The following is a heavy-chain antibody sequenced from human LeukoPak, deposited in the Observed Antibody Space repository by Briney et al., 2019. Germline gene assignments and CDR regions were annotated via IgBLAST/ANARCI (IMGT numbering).Heavy chain of an antibody. J-gene: IGHJ4*02. CDR1: GFTLSNAW. Sequence: GGSLRLSCAASGFTLSNAWMHWVRQAPGKGLEWVSVIYSGGKICYIDSVKGRFTISRDTSKNTLYLQMNSLRAEDTAVYFCASRHCSGGGCYFAGADPFDYWGQGTLVTVSS. V-gene: IGHV3-53*01. D-gene: IGHD2-15*01. CDR2: IYSGGKI. CDR3: ASRHCSGGGCYFAGADPFDY.